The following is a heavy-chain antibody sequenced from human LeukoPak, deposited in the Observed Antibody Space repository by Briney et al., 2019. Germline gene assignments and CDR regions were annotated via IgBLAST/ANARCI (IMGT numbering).Heavy chain of an antibody. V-gene: IGHV3-23*01. CDR3: TTEITLRLRYFDWFITNFDY. D-gene: IGHD3-9*01. CDR1: GFTFSSYG. J-gene: IGHJ4*02. Sequence: PGGSLRLSCAASGFTFSSYGMSWVRQAPGKGLEWVSAISGSGGSTYYADSVKGRFTISRDNSKNTLYLQMNSLKTEDTAVYYCTTEITLRLRYFDWFITNFDYWGQGTLVTVSS. CDR2: ISGSGGST.